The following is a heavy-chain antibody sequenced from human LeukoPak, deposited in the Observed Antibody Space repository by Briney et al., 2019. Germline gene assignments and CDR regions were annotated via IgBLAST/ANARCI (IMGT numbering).Heavy chain of an antibody. CDR1: GFTFSSYA. Sequence: SGGSLRLSCAASGFTFSSYAMSWVRQAPGKGLEWVSAISGSGGSTYYADSVKGRFTISRDNSKNTLYLQMNSLRAEDTAVYYCATTAATYGDYGADDAFDIWGQGTMVTVSS. CDR2: ISGSGGST. J-gene: IGHJ3*02. V-gene: IGHV3-23*01. CDR3: ATTAATYGDYGADDAFDI. D-gene: IGHD4-17*01.